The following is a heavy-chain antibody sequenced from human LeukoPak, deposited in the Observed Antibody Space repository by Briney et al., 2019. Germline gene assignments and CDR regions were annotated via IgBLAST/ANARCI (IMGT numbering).Heavy chain of an antibody. Sequence: ASVKVSCKASGYTFTSYGISWVRQATGQGLEWMGWMNPNSGNTGYAQKFQGRVTMTRNTSISTAYMELSSLRSEDTAVYYCASSYYDILTGYSHFDYWGQGTLVTVSS. D-gene: IGHD3-9*01. V-gene: IGHV1-8*02. CDR2: MNPNSGNT. J-gene: IGHJ4*02. CDR1: GYTFTSYG. CDR3: ASSYYDILTGYSHFDY.